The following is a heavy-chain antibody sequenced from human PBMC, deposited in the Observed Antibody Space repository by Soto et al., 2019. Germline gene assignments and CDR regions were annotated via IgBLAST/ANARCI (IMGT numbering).Heavy chain of an antibody. CDR3: TRAEEMATIRFEH. CDR2: INPTGGPT. J-gene: IGHJ4*02. CDR1: GYTFAFYF. V-gene: IGHV1-46*01. Sequence: ASVKVSCKASGYTFAFYFIHWVRQAPGHGLEWMGTINPTGGPTSYAQKFQGRVTMTRDTSTNTVYMELTSLTYDGTAVYYCTRAEEMATIRFEHWGQGTLVTVSS.